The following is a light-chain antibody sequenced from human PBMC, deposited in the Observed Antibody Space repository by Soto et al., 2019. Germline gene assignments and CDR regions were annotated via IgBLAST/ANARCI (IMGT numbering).Light chain of an antibody. CDR1: QSVSSTY. J-gene: IGKJ2*01. V-gene: IGKV3-20*01. CDR3: QQYGSSPPYT. CDR2: GAP. Sequence: EMVLTQSPGTLSLSPGERATLSSRASQSVSSTYLAWYQQKPGQAPSLLLYGAPSRATGIPDRFSGSGSGTDFTLTISRLEPEDFAVYYCQQYGSSPPYTFGQGTKLEIK.